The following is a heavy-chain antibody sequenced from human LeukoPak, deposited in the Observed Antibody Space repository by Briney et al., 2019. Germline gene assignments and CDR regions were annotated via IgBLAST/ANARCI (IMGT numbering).Heavy chain of an antibody. CDR3: AKDTSAGTRYFDY. J-gene: IGHJ4*02. D-gene: IGHD6-19*01. Sequence: GRSLRLSCAASGFTFSSYGMHWVRQAPGKELEWVAVISYDGSNKYYADSVKGRFTISRDNSKNTLYLQMNSLRAEDTAVYYCAKDTSAGTRYFDYWGQGTLVTVSS. V-gene: IGHV3-30*18. CDR1: GFTFSSYG. CDR2: ISYDGSNK.